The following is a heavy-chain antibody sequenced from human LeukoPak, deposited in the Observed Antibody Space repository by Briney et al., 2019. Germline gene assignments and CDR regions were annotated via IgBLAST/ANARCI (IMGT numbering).Heavy chain of an antibody. V-gene: IGHV3-30-3*01. Sequence: GGSLKLSCAASGFTFSSYAMHWVRQAPGKGLEWVAVISYDGSNKYYADSVKGRFTISRDNSKNTLYLQMNSLRAEDTAVYYCARAGFGGMATIRREFDYWGQGTLVTVSS. CDR2: ISYDGSNK. CDR1: GFTFSSYA. J-gene: IGHJ4*02. CDR3: ARAGFGGMATIRREFDY. D-gene: IGHD5-24*01.